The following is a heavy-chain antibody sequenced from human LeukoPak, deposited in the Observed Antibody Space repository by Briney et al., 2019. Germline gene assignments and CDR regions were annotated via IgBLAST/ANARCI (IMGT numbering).Heavy chain of an antibody. CDR2: IRYDGSRK. J-gene: IGHJ4*02. D-gene: IGHD4-17*01. CDR3: AKDSTGSTTVTGDGY. V-gene: IGHV3-30*02. Sequence: GGSLRLSCAASGFTFSTYGMHWVRQAPGKGLEGVAFIRYDGSRKYLADSVKGRFTISRDNSKNTLYLQMNNLRAEDTAVYYCAKDSTGSTTVTGDGYWGQGTLVTVSS. CDR1: GFTFSTYG.